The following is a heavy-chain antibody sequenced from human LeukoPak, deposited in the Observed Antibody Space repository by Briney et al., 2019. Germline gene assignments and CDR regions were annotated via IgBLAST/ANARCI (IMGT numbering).Heavy chain of an antibody. CDR3: ARGAPVVVPSDYGPGYFRL. CDR2: INPSGAGT. J-gene: IGHJ1*01. CDR1: GYTFSTYY. Sequence: ASVKVSCEASGYTFSTYYMHWLRQAPGHGLQWMGIINPSGAGTSYAQKFQGRVTMTRDTSTSTVYMELSSLRSEDTAVYYCARGAPVVVPSDYGPGYFRLWGQGTLVTVSS. D-gene: IGHD2-15*01. V-gene: IGHV1-46*01.